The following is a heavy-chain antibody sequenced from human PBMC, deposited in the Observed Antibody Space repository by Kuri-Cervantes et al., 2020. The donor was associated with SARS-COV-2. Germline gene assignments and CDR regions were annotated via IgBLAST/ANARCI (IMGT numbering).Heavy chain of an antibody. CDR1: GFTFSGHW. D-gene: IGHD1-1*01. V-gene: IGHV3-74*01. J-gene: IGHJ4*02. CDR3: VRDGDHWNFDY. Sequence: GESLKISCAASGFTFSGHWVHWVRQAPGKGLVWVSRINPDGSYTNNADSVKGRFTLSRDNAKKMLFLQMNSLRAEDTAVYYCVRDGDHWNFDYWGQGTLVTVSS. CDR2: INPDGSYT.